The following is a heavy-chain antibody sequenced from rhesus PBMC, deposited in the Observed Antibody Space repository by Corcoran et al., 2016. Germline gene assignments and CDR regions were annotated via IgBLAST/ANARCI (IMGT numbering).Heavy chain of an antibody. V-gene: IGHV4-65*01. CDR1: WGPVSSSNW. J-gene: IGHJ4*01. CDR3: ARIWIQLQFSSGFDY. D-gene: IGHD5-12*01. CDR2: ISGSSGST. Sequence: QVQLQESGPGLVKPSETLSLTCAVSWGPVSSSNWWSWIRHPPGQGLEWIGYISGSSGSTYYNPSLKSRVTISTDTSKNQFSLKLSSVTAADTAVYYCARIWIQLQFSSGFDYWGQGVLVTVSS.